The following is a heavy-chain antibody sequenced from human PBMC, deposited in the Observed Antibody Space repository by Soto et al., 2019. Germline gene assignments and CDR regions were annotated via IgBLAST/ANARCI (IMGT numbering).Heavy chain of an antibody. J-gene: IGHJ4*02. Sequence: GGSLRLSCAASGFTFSSYAMSWVRQAPGKGLEWVSAISGSGGSTYYADSVKGRVTMTRDTSTSTVYMELSSLRSEDTAVYYCARVQQTGSTYYYDSSGYLGFDYWGQGTLVTVSS. V-gene: IGHV3-23*01. D-gene: IGHD3-22*01. CDR1: GFTFSSYA. CDR3: ARVQQTGSTYYYDSSGYLGFDY. CDR2: ISGSGGST.